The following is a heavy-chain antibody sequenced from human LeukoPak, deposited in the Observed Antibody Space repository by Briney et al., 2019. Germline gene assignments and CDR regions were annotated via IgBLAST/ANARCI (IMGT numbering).Heavy chain of an antibody. CDR1: GYTFTSYD. D-gene: IGHD3-3*01. CDR3: ATVIFGGHGDYGY. V-gene: IGHV1-8*01. J-gene: IGHJ4*02. CDR2: MNPNSGNT. Sequence: ASVKVSCKASGYTFTSYDINWVRQATGQGLEWMGWMNPNSGNTGYAQKFQGRVTMTEDTSTDTAYMELSSLRSEDTAVYYCATVIFGGHGDYGYWGQGTLVTVSS.